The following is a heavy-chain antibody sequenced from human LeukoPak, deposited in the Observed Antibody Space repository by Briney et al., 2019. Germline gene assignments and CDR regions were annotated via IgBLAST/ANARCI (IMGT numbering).Heavy chain of an antibody. J-gene: IGHJ4*02. CDR2: IRSKAYGETA. D-gene: IGHD5-12*01. V-gene: IGHV3-49*03. CDR3: TRDRGAYDLYDY. CDR1: GFTFGDYA. Sequence: GGSLRLSCAASGFTFGDYAMSWIRQAPGKGLEWVGFIRSKAYGETADYAASVKGRFTISRDDSKAIAYLQMNSLKTEDTAVYHCTRDRGAYDLYDYWGQGTLVTVSS.